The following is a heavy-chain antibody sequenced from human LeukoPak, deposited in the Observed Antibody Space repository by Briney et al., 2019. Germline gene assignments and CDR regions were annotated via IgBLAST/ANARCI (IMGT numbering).Heavy chain of an antibody. J-gene: IGHJ4*02. V-gene: IGHV3-30*03. CDR3: ASAWHLGIVVVMLDS. CDR2: ISHDGSNK. Sequence: GGSLRLSCAATGFSFSSYGMHWVRQAPGKGLEWVAVISHDGSNKYYADSVKGRFTISRDNSKNTLYLQMNSLRVEDTAVYYCASAWHLGIVVVMLDSWGQGTLVTVSS. CDR1: GFSFSSYG. D-gene: IGHD3-22*01.